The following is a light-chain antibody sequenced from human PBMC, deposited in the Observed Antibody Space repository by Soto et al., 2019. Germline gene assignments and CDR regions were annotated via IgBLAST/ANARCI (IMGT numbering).Light chain of an antibody. CDR2: GAN. V-gene: IGKV3-15*01. CDR1: QSVSAN. J-gene: IGKJ1*01. CDR3: QQYNGRPPWT. Sequence: TVMTQSPATLSVSPGERATLSCRASQSVSANLAWYQQKPGQAPRLLIYGANTRATGVPDRFSGSGSGTVFTLTIRGLQSEDSAVYYCQQYNGRPPWTFGQGTKVDIK.